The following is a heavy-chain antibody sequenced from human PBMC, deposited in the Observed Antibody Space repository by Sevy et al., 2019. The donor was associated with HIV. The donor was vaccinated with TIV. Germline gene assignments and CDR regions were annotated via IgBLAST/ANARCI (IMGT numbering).Heavy chain of an antibody. Sequence: ASVKVSCKASGYTFSDYYIHWVRQAPGQGLEWMGWINPNNGGTKYAQRFQGRVTMTRDTSINTAYMELGSLTSDDTAVYYCARLTTMPTSDDYGMDVWGQGTTVTVSS. CDR2: INPNNGGT. D-gene: IGHD4-17*01. V-gene: IGHV1-2*02. J-gene: IGHJ6*02. CDR1: GYTFSDYY. CDR3: ARLTTMPTSDDYGMDV.